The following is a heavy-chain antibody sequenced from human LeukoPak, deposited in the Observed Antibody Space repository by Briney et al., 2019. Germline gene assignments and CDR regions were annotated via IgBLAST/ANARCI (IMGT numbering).Heavy chain of an antibody. J-gene: IGHJ1*01. D-gene: IGHD3-22*01. V-gene: IGHV4-39*01. CDR3: ARGRYYDSSGYYMQH. CDR2: IYYSGNT. CDR1: GVSISSSNSY. Sequence: SETLSLTCTVSGVSISSSNSYWGWIRQPPGKGLEWIGSIYYSGNTYYNASLKSQVSISIDTSKNQFSLKLSSVTAADTAVYYCARGRYYDSSGYYMQHWGQGTLVTVSS.